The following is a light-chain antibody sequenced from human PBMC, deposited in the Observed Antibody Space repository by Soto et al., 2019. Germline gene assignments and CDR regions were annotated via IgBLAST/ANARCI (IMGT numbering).Light chain of an antibody. J-gene: IGKJ1*01. CDR3: QHSYSIRWT. CDR1: QSISSF. Sequence: DIQMTQSPSSLSASVGDRVTITCRASQSISSFLNWYQQKPGKAPKLLIYAASSLQSGVPSRISGSGSGTDFTLTISSLQPEEFATYYCQHSYSIRWTFGQGTKVDIK. CDR2: AAS. V-gene: IGKV1-39*01.